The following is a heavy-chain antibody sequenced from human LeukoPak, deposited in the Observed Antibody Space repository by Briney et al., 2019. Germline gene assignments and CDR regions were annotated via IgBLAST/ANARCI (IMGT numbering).Heavy chain of an antibody. CDR1: GFIFSSYG. CDR2: ISSDGSNK. J-gene: IGHJ6*02. CDR3: ARKGPAGPYCSSTSCYGAYNYYYYYGMDV. D-gene: IGHD2-2*01. V-gene: IGHV3-30*03. Sequence: PGGSLRLSCAASGFIFSSYGMHWVRQAPGKGLEWVAVISSDGSNKYYADSVKGRFIISRDNSKNSLYLQMNSLRAEDTAVYYCARKGPAGPYCSSTSCYGAYNYYYYYGMDVWGQGTTVIVSS.